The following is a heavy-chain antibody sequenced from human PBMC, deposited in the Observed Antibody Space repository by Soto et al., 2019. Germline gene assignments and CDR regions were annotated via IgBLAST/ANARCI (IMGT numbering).Heavy chain of an antibody. Sequence: QVQLVQSGAEVKKPGASVKVSCKASGDTFTDYYIHWVRQAPGQGLEWMGTVNPSGGHTTYAQHFLGRMTMTRDTATSTLYMELASLTSEDTAIYFCARGGHVVVVTAALNYWGQGTLVTVSS. D-gene: IGHD2-21*02. J-gene: IGHJ4*02. CDR2: VNPSGGHT. CDR3: ARGGHVVVVTAALNY. V-gene: IGHV1-46*01. CDR1: GDTFTDYY.